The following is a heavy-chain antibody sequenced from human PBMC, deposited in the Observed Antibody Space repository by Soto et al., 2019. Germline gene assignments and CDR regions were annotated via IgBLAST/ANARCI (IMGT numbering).Heavy chain of an antibody. Sequence: EVQLVESGGGLVPPGGSLRLSCVASGFTMSSHAMHWVRQAPGKGLEFVSAISPNVGTTYYANSVKGRFIISRDNSKNTLYLQMGSLRAEDMAVYYCARGHVDIVATTDYWGQGTLVTVSS. CDR3: ARGHVDIVATTDY. CDR1: GFTMSSHA. J-gene: IGHJ4*02. D-gene: IGHD5-12*01. CDR2: ISPNVGTT. V-gene: IGHV3-64*01.